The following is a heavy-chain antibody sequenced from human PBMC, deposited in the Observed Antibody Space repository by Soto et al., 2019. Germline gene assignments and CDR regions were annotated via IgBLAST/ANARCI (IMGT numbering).Heavy chain of an antibody. CDR2: ISYDGSNK. J-gene: IGHJ6*02. D-gene: IGHD1-26*01. V-gene: IGHV3-30-3*01. CDR1: GFTFSSYA. CDR3: ARDGLGGYYYGMDV. Sequence: QVQLVESGGGVVQPGRSLRLSCAASGFTFSSYAMHWVRQAPDKGLEWVAVISYDGSNKYYADSVKGRFTISRDNSKNTLYLQMNSLRAEDTAVYYCARDGLGGYYYGMDVWGQGTTVTVSS.